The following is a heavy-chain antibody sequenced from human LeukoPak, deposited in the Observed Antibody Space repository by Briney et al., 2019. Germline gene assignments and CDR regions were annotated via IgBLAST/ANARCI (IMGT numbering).Heavy chain of an antibody. CDR1: GFTFRTYG. V-gene: IGHV3-30*19. J-gene: IGHJ4*02. D-gene: IGHD3-22*01. CDR3: ARGPRWDSSGYCLDY. CDR2: ISYDGSNK. Sequence: PGGSLRLSCAASGFTFRTYGMHWVRQAPGKGLEWVAVISYDGSNKYYADSVKGRFTISRDNSKNTLYLQMNSLRAEDTAGYYCARGPRWDSSGYCLDYWGQGTLVTVSS.